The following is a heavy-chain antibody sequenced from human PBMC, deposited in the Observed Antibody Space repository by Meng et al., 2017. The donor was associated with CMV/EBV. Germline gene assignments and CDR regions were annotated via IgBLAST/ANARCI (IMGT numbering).Heavy chain of an antibody. J-gene: IGHJ3*02. CDR1: GFTFSNAW. CDR2: IKSKTDGGTT. D-gene: IGHD5-12*01. Sequence: GGSLRLSCAASGFTFSNAWMSWVRQAPGKGLEWVGRIKSKTDGGTTDYAAPVKGRFTISRDDSKNTLYLQMNSLKTADTAVYYCTTIYGIPRRGYSGYGAADAFDIWGQGTMVTVSS. V-gene: IGHV3-15*01. CDR3: TTIYGIPRRGYSGYGAADAFDI.